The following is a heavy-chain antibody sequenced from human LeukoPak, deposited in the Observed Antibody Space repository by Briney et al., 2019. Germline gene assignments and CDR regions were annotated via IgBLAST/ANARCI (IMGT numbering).Heavy chain of an antibody. V-gene: IGHV3-23*01. D-gene: IGHD3-3*01. CDR3: AKGVLEWLLSSFDY. CDR1: GFTFSSYA. J-gene: IGHJ4*02. CDR2: ISGSGGST. Sequence: QSGGSLRLSCAASGFTFSSYAMSWVRQAPGKGLEWVSAISGSGGSTYYADSVKGRFTISRDNSKNTLYLQMNSLRAEDTAVYYCAKGVLEWLLSSFDYWGQGTLVTVSS.